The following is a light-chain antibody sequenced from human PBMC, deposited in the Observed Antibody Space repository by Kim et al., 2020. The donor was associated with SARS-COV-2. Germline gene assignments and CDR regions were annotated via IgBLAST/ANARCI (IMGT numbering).Light chain of an antibody. CDR2: DVT. CDR1: SMDVGRYNY. V-gene: IGLV2-11*01. CDR3: SSYAGSYTWV. J-gene: IGLJ3*02. Sequence: QSVTISCTGTSMDVGRYNYVSWYQQHPGKAPKLMIYDVTKRPSGVPDRFSGSKSGNMASLTISGLQAEDETDYYCSSYAGSYTWVFGGGTQLTVL.